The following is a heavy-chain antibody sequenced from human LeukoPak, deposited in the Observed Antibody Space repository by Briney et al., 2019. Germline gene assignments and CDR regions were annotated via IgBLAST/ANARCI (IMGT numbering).Heavy chain of an antibody. D-gene: IGHD3-16*01. CDR2: IYYTGST. CDR3: ARGPPFAS. V-gene: IGHV4-31*03. Sequence: SETLSLTCTVSGASITSDDFYWNWIRQHPGKGLEWIGYIYYTGSTHYNSSLKSRVTISIDTSKNQFSLNLSSVTAADTAVYYCARGPPFASWGQGTLVTVSS. J-gene: IGHJ1*01. CDR1: GASITSDDFY.